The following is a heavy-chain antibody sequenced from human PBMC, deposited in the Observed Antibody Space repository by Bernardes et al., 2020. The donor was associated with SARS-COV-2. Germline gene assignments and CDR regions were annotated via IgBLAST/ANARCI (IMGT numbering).Heavy chain of an antibody. J-gene: IGHJ4*02. D-gene: IGHD7-27*01. CDR1: GGSISGYY. V-gene: IGHV4-4*07. CDR3: ARARNWGTTWNDY. CDR2: IYSTGST. Sequence: SETLSLTCTVSGGSISGYYWNWIRQPAGKGLEWIGRIYSTGSTNYNPSLNSRVTMSVDTSKNQFSLKLSSVTAADTAVYYCARARNWGTTWNDYWGQGTLVTVSS.